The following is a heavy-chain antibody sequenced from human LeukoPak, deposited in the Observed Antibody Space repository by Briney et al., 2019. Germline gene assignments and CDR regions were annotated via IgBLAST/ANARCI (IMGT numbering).Heavy chain of an antibody. J-gene: IGHJ5*02. Sequence: SGGSLRLSCAASGFTFSSYGMHWVRQAPGKGLEWVAVISYDGSNKYYADSVKGRFTISRDNSKNTLYLQMNSLRAEDTAVYYCAKEILGYCSSTSCQNWFDPWGQGTLVTVSS. CDR2: ISYDGSNK. D-gene: IGHD2-2*01. CDR1: GFTFSSYG. V-gene: IGHV3-30*18. CDR3: AKEILGYCSSTSCQNWFDP.